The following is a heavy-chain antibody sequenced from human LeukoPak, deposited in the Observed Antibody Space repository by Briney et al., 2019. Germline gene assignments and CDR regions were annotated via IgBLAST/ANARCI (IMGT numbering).Heavy chain of an antibody. CDR2: IYYSGST. CDR1: GGSISSYY. Sequence: SETLSLTCTVSGGSISSYYWSWIRQPPGKGLEWIGYIYYSGSTNYNPSLKSRVTISVDTSKNQFSLKLSSVTAADTAVYYCARGKHMTTEFDYWGQGTLVTVSS. J-gene: IGHJ4*02. D-gene: IGHD4-11*01. V-gene: IGHV4-59*01. CDR3: ARGKHMTTEFDY.